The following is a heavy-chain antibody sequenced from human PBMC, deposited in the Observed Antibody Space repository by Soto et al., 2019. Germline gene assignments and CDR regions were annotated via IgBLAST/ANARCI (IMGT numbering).Heavy chain of an antibody. CDR1: GGSISSSSYY. V-gene: IGHV4-61*01. J-gene: IGHJ4*02. CDR3: ARGYIYGEPYYFDN. Sequence: SETLSLTCSVSGGSISSSSYYWTWIRQPPGKGLEWIGYIYSSGSTNYNPSLKSRVTISVDTSNNQFSLKLSSVTAADTAVYYCARGYIYGEPYYFDNWGQGTLVTVSS. CDR2: IYSSGST. D-gene: IGHD5-18*01.